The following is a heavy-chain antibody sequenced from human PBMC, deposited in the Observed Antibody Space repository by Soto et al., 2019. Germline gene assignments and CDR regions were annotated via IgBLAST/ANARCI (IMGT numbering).Heavy chain of an antibody. D-gene: IGHD2-15*01. CDR3: ARGYCSGSTCFIGGRYFDY. CDR2: ISSSGSTI. J-gene: IGHJ4*02. CDR1: GFTFSSYE. V-gene: IGHV3-48*03. Sequence: GGSLRLSCAASGFTFSSYEMNWVRQAPGKGLEWVSYISSSGSTIYYADPVKGRFTISRDNAKNSLYLQMNSLRDEDTAVYYCARGYCSGSTCFIGGRYFDYWGQGTLVTVSS.